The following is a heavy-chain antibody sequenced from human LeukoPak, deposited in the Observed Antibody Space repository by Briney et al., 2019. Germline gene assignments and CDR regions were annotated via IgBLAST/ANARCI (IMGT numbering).Heavy chain of an antibody. Sequence: SVKVSCKASGGTFSSYAISWVRQAPGQGLEWMGRIIPIFGTANYAQKIQGRVTITTDESTSTAYMELSSLRSEDTAVYYCARSSGWYPAYYYYYMDVWGKGTTVTVSS. CDR1: GGTFSSYA. V-gene: IGHV1-69*05. CDR3: ARSSGWYPAYYYYYMDV. D-gene: IGHD6-19*01. J-gene: IGHJ6*03. CDR2: IIPIFGTA.